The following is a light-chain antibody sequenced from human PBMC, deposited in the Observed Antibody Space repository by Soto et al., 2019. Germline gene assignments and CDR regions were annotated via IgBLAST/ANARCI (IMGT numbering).Light chain of an antibody. CDR2: NVS. CDR1: SSDVGRYDS. Sequence: QSALTRPRSVSGSPGQSVTISCTGTSSDVGRYDSVSWYQQHPGKAPTVIISNVSKRPSGVPDRFSGSKSGDTASLAISGLQTDDEADYYCCSYAGSNTLVFGGGTKLTVL. J-gene: IGLJ2*01. V-gene: IGLV2-11*01. CDR3: CSYAGSNTLV.